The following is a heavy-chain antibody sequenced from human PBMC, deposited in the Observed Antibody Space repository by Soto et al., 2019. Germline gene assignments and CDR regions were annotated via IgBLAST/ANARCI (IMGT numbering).Heavy chain of an antibody. J-gene: IGHJ4*02. D-gene: IGHD2-2*03. CDR2: IYYSGST. Sequence: SETLSLTCTVSGGSISSYYWSWIRQPPGKGLEWIGYIYYSGSTNYNPSLKSRVTIPVDTSKNQFSLKLSSVTAADTAVYYCARGLRGYFLDYWGQGTLVTVSS. V-gene: IGHV4-59*01. CDR1: GGSISSYY. CDR3: ARGLRGYFLDY.